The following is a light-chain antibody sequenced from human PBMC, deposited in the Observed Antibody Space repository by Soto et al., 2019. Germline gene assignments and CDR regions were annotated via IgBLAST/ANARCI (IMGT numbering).Light chain of an antibody. V-gene: IGLV2-14*01. Sequence: QSALTQPASVSGSPGQSITISCSGTRSDIGSYNYVAWYQQFPGKTPKILIYGVSNRPSGVSSRFSGSKSGNTASLTISGLQAEDEADYYCSSYTGSSTSYVFGSGTKLTVL. CDR2: GVS. CDR3: SSYTGSSTSYV. J-gene: IGLJ1*01. CDR1: RSDIGSYNY.